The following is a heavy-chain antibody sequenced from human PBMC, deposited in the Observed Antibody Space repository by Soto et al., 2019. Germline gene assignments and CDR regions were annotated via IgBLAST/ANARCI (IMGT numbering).Heavy chain of an antibody. V-gene: IGHV5-10-1*01. Sequence: VQSLTISSKVAGNSFTRYWIIWVLQMPGKGLEWMGSIDPSDSYTSYSPSFQGHVTISADKSISTAYLQWSSLKASDTAMHYCARRESSSSPFDYWGQGTLVTVSS. D-gene: IGHD6-6*01. J-gene: IGHJ4*02. CDR3: ARRESSSSPFDY. CDR2: IDPSDSYT. CDR1: GNSFTRYW.